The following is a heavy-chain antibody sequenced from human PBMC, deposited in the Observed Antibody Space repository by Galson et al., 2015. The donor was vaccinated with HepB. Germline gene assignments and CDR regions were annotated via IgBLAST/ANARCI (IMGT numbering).Heavy chain of an antibody. V-gene: IGHV3-23*01. J-gene: IGHJ4*02. CDR2: ISGSGGST. CDR1: GFTFSSYA. D-gene: IGHD5-18*01. CDR3: AKVFDGYSYGYGY. Sequence: SLRLSCAASGFTFSSYAMSWVRQPPGKGLEWVSAISGSGGSTYYADSVKGRFTISRDNSKNTLYLQMNSLRAEDTAVYYCAKVFDGYSYGYGYWGQGTLVTVSS.